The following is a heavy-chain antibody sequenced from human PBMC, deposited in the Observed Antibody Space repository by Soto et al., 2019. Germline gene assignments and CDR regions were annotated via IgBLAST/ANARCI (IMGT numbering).Heavy chain of an antibody. Sequence: GASVKVSGKASGVTFSSYAISWVRQAPGQGLEWMGGIIPIFGTANYAQKFQGRATITADESTSTAYMELSSLRSEDTAVYYCARKNNDYDILTGSLNYYYYYGMDVWGQGTTVTVSS. D-gene: IGHD3-9*01. CDR1: GVTFSSYA. CDR3: ARKNNDYDILTGSLNYYYYYGMDV. V-gene: IGHV1-69*13. J-gene: IGHJ6*02. CDR2: IIPIFGTA.